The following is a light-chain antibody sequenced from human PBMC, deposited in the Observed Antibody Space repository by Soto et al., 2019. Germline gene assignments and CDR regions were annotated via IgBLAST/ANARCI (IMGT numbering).Light chain of an antibody. Sequence: QSVLTQPPSASGSPGQSVTISCTGTSSDVGGYNYVSWYQHHPGKAPKLMIYDVSNRPSGVSNRFSGSKSGNTASLTISGLQPEDEADYYCSSYTTGNTRQIVFGTGTKVTVL. J-gene: IGLJ1*01. CDR3: SSYTTGNTRQIV. CDR2: DVS. CDR1: SSDVGGYNY. V-gene: IGLV2-14*03.